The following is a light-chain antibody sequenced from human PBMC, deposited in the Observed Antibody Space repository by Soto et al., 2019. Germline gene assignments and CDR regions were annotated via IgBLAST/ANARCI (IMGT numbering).Light chain of an antibody. CDR2: DAF. V-gene: IGKV1-5*01. CDR1: QSISSW. Sequence: DIQMTQSPSTLSASIGDRVTITCPASQSISSWLAWYQQKSGKAPKPLIYDAFILESGVPSRFSGSVSGTEFTLTISSLQPDDFASYYSQQYNNYCTFGPGTKVEIK. J-gene: IGKJ1*01. CDR3: QQYNNYCT.